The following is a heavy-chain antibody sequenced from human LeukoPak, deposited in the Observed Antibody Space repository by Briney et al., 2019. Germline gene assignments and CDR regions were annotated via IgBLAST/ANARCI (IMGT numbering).Heavy chain of an antibody. V-gene: IGHV3-23*01. CDR1: GLTLSNCA. CDR2: LSVSGANT. Sequence: GGSLRLSCAASGLTLSNCAMSWVRQAPGKGLEWVSALSVSGANTYYADSVKGRFTISRDISKNTLYLQMNSLRGDDTAVYYCAGDRAPHDYWGQGTLVTVSS. D-gene: IGHD3-10*01. CDR3: AGDRAPHDY. J-gene: IGHJ4*02.